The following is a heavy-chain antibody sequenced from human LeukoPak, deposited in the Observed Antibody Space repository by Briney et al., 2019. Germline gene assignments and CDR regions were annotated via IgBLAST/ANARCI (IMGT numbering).Heavy chain of an antibody. CDR2: ISSSSSSI. CDR1: GSTFSSYS. CDR3: AREDYYGSGSPWYFDL. J-gene: IGHJ2*01. D-gene: IGHD3-10*01. Sequence: PGGSLRLSCAASGSTFSSYSMNWVRQAPGKGLEWVSSISSSSSSIYYADSVKGRFTISRDNAKNSLHLQMNSLRAEDTAVFYCAREDYYGSGSPWYFDLWGRGTLVTVSS. V-gene: IGHV3-21*01.